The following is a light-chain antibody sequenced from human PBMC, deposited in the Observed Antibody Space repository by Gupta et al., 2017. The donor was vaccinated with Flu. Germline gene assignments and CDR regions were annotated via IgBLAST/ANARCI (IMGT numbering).Light chain of an antibody. J-gene: IGKJ1*01. Sequence: EIVMTQSPLSLSVTPGEQASISCRSSQSLLHSKGYNYLDWYLQKPGQSPQLLIYLGSNRASGVPDRFSGSASGTDFTLKISRVEAEDVGVYYCMQALQTPWTFGQGTKVEIK. CDR1: QSLLHSKGYNY. CDR3: MQALQTPWT. CDR2: LGS. V-gene: IGKV2-28*01.